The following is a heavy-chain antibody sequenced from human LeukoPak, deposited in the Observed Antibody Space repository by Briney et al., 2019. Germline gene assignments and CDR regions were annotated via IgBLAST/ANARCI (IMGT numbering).Heavy chain of an antibody. CDR2: ISAYNGNK. CDR1: GYTFTNYG. D-gene: IGHD1-1*01. Sequence: ASVKVSCKASGYTFTNYGISWVRQAPGQGLDWMGWISAYNGNKVYAQELQGRVTMTTDTSTSTAYMELRSLRSDDTAVYYCARKKAIQPADNQYGMDVWGHGTTVTVSS. V-gene: IGHV1-18*01. J-gene: IGHJ6*02. CDR3: ARKKAIQPADNQYGMDV.